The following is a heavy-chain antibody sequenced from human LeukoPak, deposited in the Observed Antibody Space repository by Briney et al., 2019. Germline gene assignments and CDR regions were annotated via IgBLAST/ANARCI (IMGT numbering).Heavy chain of an antibody. CDR3: AKGEDYYDSSAPLDY. D-gene: IGHD3-22*01. CDR1: GFTFSNYA. J-gene: IGHJ4*02. V-gene: IGHV3-23*01. Sequence: PGGSLRLSCAASGFTFSNYAMSWVRQAPEKGLEWVSAISGSGGRTYYADSVKGRFTISRDNSKNTLYLQVNSLRAEDTAVYYSAKGEDYYDSSAPLDYWGQGTLVTVSS. CDR2: ISGSGGRT.